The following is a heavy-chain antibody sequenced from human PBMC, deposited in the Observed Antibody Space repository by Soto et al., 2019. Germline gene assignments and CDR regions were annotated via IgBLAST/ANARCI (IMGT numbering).Heavy chain of an antibody. J-gene: IGHJ4*02. Sequence: GASVKVSCKASGYTFTSYYMHWVRQDPGQGLEWLGIINPSGGSTSYAQKFQGRVTMTRDTSTSTVYMELSSLRSEDTAVYYCARVQAATGTLFDYWGQGTLVTVSS. CDR1: GYTFTSYY. CDR3: ARVQAATGTLFDY. CDR2: INPSGGST. V-gene: IGHV1-46*03. D-gene: IGHD1-7*01.